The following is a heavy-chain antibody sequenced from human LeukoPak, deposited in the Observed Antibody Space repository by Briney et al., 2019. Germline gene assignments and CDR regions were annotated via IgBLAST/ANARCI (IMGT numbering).Heavy chain of an antibody. D-gene: IGHD3-16*01. J-gene: IGHJ4*02. CDR3: AKEIGPFAGFDY. V-gene: IGHV3-33*06. CDR2: IWADGNHK. Sequence: GGSLRLSCAASGFIFNKYGMQWVRQAPGKGLEWVAVIWADGNHKYYANSVKGRFTISRDNSKNTMNLQMNGLRADDTAVYYCAKEIGPFAGFDYWGQGILVTVSS. CDR1: GFIFNKYG.